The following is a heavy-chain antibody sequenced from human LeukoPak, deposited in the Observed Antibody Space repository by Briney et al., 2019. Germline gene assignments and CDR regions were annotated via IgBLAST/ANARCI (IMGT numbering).Heavy chain of an antibody. D-gene: IGHD3-22*01. CDR2: IYYSGST. CDR3: ARRHYYDSSGYYYYYGMDV. V-gene: IGHV4-39*07. J-gene: IGHJ6*02. Sequence: PSETLSLTCTVSGGSISSSSYYWGWIRQPPGKGLEWIGTIYYSGSTYYNPSLKSRVTISVDTSKNQFSLKLSSVTAADTAVYYCARRHYYDSSGYYYYYGMDVWGQGTMVTVSS. CDR1: GGSISSSSYY.